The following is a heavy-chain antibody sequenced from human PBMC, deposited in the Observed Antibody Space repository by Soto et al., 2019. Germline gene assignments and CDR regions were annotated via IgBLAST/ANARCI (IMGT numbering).Heavy chain of an antibody. Sequence: GASVKVSCKASGYTFTSYAMHWVRQAPGQRLEWMGWINAGNGNTKYSQKFQGRVTITRDTSASTAYMELSSLRSEDTAVYYCARDAPMMYSSSWPLFDYWGQGTLVTVSS. CDR3: ARDAPMMYSSSWPLFDY. D-gene: IGHD6-13*01. J-gene: IGHJ4*02. CDR1: GYTFTSYA. CDR2: INAGNGNT. V-gene: IGHV1-3*01.